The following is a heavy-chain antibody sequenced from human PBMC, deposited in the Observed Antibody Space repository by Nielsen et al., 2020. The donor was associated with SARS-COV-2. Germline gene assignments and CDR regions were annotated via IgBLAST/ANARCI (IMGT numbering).Heavy chain of an antibody. J-gene: IGHJ4*02. CDR3: ATEGTMVRGLYRPGAIDY. D-gene: IGHD3-10*01. V-gene: IGHV3-23*01. CDR1: GFTFSSYA. Sequence: GESLKISCAASGFTFSSYAMSWVRQAPGKGLEWVSAISGSGGSTYYADSVKGRFTISRDNSKNTLYLQMSSLRSEDTAVYYCATEGTMVRGLYRPGAIDYWGQGTLVTVSS. CDR2: ISGSGGST.